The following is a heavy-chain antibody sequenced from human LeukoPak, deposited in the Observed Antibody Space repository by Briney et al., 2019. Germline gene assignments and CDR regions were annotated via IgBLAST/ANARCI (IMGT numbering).Heavy chain of an antibody. CDR3: AKGAIFGVVDDYMDV. D-gene: IGHD3-3*01. CDR1: GFTVSSNY. Sequence: GGSLRLSCAASGFTVSSNYMSWVRQAPGKGLEWVSVIYSDGSTYYADSVKGRFTISRDNSKNTLYLQMNSLRAEDTAVYYCAKGAIFGVVDDYMDVWGKGTTVTVSS. V-gene: IGHV3-53*01. J-gene: IGHJ6*03. CDR2: IYSDGST.